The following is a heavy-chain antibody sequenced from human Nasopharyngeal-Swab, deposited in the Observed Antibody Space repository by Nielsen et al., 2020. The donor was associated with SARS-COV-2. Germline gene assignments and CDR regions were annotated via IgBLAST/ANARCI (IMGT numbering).Heavy chain of an antibody. J-gene: IGHJ4*02. D-gene: IGHD3-3*01. CDR2: ISGSGGST. Sequence: GESLKISCAASGFTFSSYAMSWVRQAPGKGLEWVSAISGSGGSTYYADSVKGRFTIPRDNSKNTLYLQMNSLRAEDTAVYYCAKDQGYYDFWSGSNFDYWGQGTLVTVSS. V-gene: IGHV3-23*01. CDR1: GFTFSSYA. CDR3: AKDQGYYDFWSGSNFDY.